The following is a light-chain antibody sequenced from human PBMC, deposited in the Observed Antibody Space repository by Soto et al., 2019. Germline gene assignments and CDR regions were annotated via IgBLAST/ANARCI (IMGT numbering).Light chain of an antibody. V-gene: IGLV1-40*01. CDR2: GNS. J-gene: IGLJ1*01. CDR1: SSNIGAGYD. CDR3: QSYDSSLSGPF. Sequence: QLVLTQPPSVSGAPGQRVTISCTGSSSNIGAGYDVHWYQQLPGTAPKLLIYGNSNRPSGVPDRFSGSKSGTSASLAITGLHAEDEADYYCQSYDSSLSGPFFGTGTKLTVL.